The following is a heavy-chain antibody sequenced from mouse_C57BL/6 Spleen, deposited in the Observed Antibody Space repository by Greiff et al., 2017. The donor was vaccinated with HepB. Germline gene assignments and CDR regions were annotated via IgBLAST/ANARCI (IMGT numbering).Heavy chain of an antibody. CDR1: GYAFSSSW. J-gene: IGHJ2*01. V-gene: IGHV1-82*01. CDR3: ARRTGRENYFDY. Sequence: QVQLKESGPELVKPGASVKISCKASGYAFSSSWMNWVKQRPGKGLEWIGRIYPGDGDTNYNGKFKGKATLTADKSSSTAYMQLSSLTSEDSAVYFCARRTGRENYFDYWGQGTTLTVSS. CDR2: IYPGDGDT. D-gene: IGHD4-1*01.